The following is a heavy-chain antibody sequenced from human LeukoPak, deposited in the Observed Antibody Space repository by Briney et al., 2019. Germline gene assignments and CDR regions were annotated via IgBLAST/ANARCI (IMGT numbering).Heavy chain of an antibody. J-gene: IGHJ4*02. Sequence: GASVKVSCKASGGTFNYFAISWVRQAPGQGLEWVGGIIPMSGTANYAQKFQGRVTITADESTSTAYVELSSLRSEDTAINYCASPVKYYDTWSGYPPFDYWGQGTLVTVSS. CDR2: IIPMSGTA. CDR3: ASPVKYYDTWSGYPPFDY. D-gene: IGHD3-3*01. V-gene: IGHV1-69*13. CDR1: GGTFNYFA.